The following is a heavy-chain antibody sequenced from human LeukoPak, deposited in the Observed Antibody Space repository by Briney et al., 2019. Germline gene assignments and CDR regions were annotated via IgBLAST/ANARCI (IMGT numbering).Heavy chain of an antibody. V-gene: IGHV4-59*01. Sequence: SETLSLTCTVSGGSISSYYWSWIRQPPGKGLEWIGYIYYSGSTNYNPSLKSRVTISVDTSKNQFSLKLSSVTAADTAVYYCARGSHFFYYYMDVWGKGTTVTVSS. J-gene: IGHJ6*03. CDR2: IYYSGST. CDR3: ARGSHFFYYYMDV. CDR1: GGSISSYY.